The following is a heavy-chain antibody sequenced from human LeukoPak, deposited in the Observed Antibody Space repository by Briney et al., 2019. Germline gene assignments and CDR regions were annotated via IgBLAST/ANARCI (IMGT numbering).Heavy chain of an antibody. V-gene: IGHV3-23*01. CDR1: GFTFSNYA. J-gene: IGHJ4*02. D-gene: IGHD1-26*01. CDR3: AKALSGSYSNFDY. CDR2: ITGSGIST. Sequence: GGSLRLSCAASGFTFSNYAMSWVRQAPGKGLEWVSAITGSGISTYYADSVKGRFTMSRDNSKNTLYLQMNSQRAEDTAVYYCAKALSGSYSNFDYWGQGTLVTVSS.